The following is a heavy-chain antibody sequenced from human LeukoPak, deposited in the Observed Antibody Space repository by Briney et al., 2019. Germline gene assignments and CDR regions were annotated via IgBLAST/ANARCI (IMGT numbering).Heavy chain of an antibody. D-gene: IGHD6-19*01. CDR1: GGSFSGYY. CDR3: ARMYRRAVAGPNEGGERDY. J-gene: IGHJ4*02. V-gene: IGHV4-34*01. CDR2: INHSGST. Sequence: SETLSLTCAVYGGSFSGYYWSWIRQPPGKGLEWIGEINHSGSTNYNPSLKSRVTISVDTSKNQFSLKLSSVTAADTAVYYCARMYRRAVAGPNEGGERDYWGQGTLVTVSS.